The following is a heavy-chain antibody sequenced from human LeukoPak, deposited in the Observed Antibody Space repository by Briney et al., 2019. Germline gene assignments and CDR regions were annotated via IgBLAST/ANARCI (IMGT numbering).Heavy chain of an antibody. D-gene: IGHD3-10*01. V-gene: IGHV4-59*08. CDR1: GGSISSYY. CDR3: AWQGTMVRGVITNYYFDY. J-gene: IGHJ4*02. Sequence: SEPLSLTCSVSGGSISSYYWRWIRQPPGKGLEWIGYIYYRGSTNYNPSHKRRVTISVDTTKNQVSLKVSSVIAADTAVYYCAWQGTMVRGVITNYYFDYWGRGTRVTVSS. CDR2: IYYRGST.